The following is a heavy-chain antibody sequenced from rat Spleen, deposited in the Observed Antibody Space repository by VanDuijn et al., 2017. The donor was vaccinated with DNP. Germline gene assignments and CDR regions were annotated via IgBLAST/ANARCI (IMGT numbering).Heavy chain of an antibody. D-gene: IGHD1-12*02. V-gene: IGHV5-34*01. CDR1: GFTFSHYG. J-gene: IGHJ2*01. CDR3: TRHGDFYDGNYYY. CDR2: ISSDNTYI. Sequence: EVQLVESGGGLVQPGRSLKLSCLASGFTFSHYGLNWIRQAPGKGLEWIASISSDNTYIYYADTVKGRFTISIENARSTLYLQMTSLRSEDTALYYCTRHGDFYDGNYYYWGQGVMVTVSS.